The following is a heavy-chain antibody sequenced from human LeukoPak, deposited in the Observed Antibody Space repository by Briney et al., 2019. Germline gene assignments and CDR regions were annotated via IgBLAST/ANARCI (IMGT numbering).Heavy chain of an antibody. CDR2: ISYIGST. V-gene: IGHV4-59*11. CDR3: ARDLITVTKGFDI. Sequence: PSETLSLTCAVSTDSFGSHYWSWIRQPPGKGLEWIGYISYIGSTNYNPSLKSRVTISIDTSKNQFSLKLRSVTAADTALYFCARDLITVTKGFDIWGQGTMVSVSS. J-gene: IGHJ3*02. D-gene: IGHD4-17*01. CDR1: TDSFGSHY.